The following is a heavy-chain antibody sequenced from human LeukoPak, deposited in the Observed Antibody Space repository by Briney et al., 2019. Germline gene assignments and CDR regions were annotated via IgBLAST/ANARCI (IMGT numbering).Heavy chain of an antibody. Sequence: ASVKVSCKASGYTFTGYYMHWVRQAPGQGLEWMGWINPNSGGTNYAQKFQGRVTMTRDTSISTAYMELSRLRSDDTAVYYCAREGPTRLRQYYDSSIPSWGQGTLVT. CDR1: GYTFTGYY. CDR2: INPNSGGT. CDR3: AREGPTRLRQYYDSSIPS. V-gene: IGHV1-2*02. D-gene: IGHD3-22*01. J-gene: IGHJ4*02.